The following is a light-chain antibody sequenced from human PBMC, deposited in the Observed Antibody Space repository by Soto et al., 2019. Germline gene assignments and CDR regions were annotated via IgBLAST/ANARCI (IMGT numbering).Light chain of an antibody. J-gene: IGLJ1*01. V-gene: IGLV2-14*01. CDR1: SSDVGGYNY. CDR3: SSYTSSSTLL. CDR2: DVS. Sequence: QSALTQPASVSGSPGQSITISCTGTSSDVGGYNYVSWYQQHPGKAPKLIIYDVSNRPSGVSNHFSGSKSGNTASLTISGLQAEDEADYYCSSYTSSSTLLFGTGTKLTVL.